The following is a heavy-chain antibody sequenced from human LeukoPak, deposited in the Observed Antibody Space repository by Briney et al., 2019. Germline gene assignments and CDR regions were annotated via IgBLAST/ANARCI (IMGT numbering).Heavy chain of an antibody. D-gene: IGHD2-2*01. V-gene: IGHV4-34*01. CDR3: ARDLEYCSSTSCPFDY. CDR1: GGSFSGYY. Sequence: SETLSLTCAVYGGSFSGYYWSWIPQPPGKGLEWSGEINPSVSTNYNPYLKSRVTISVDTSKNQFTLKLNSVTAADTAVYYCARDLEYCSSTSCPFDYWGQGTLVTVSS. CDR2: INPSVST. J-gene: IGHJ4*02.